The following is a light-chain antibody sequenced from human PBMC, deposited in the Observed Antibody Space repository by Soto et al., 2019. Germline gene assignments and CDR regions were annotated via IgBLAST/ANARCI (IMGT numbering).Light chain of an antibody. J-gene: IGKJ5*01. Sequence: ELEMAQCGDALSVYPGEIAILSYRASQSISINLAWYQQKPGQAPRLLMYAASNRATGVPARFSGSWSGTELTLTISILHSEDFAVYNCQQYNIWVTIGKGTRLEIK. CDR3: QQYNIWVT. CDR2: AAS. V-gene: IGKV3-15*01. CDR1: QSISIN.